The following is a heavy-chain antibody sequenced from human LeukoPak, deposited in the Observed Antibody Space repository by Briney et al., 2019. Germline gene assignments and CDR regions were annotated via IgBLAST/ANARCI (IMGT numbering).Heavy chain of an antibody. D-gene: IGHD6-13*01. Sequence: SVKVSCKASGGTFSSYAISWVRQAPGQGLEWMGRIIPILGIANYVQKFQGRVTITADKSTSTAYMEPSSLRSEDTAVYYCARVGAAGLYYYYGMDVWGQGTTVTVSS. J-gene: IGHJ6*02. CDR3: ARVGAAGLYYYYGMDV. CDR2: IIPILGIA. CDR1: GGTFSSYA. V-gene: IGHV1-69*04.